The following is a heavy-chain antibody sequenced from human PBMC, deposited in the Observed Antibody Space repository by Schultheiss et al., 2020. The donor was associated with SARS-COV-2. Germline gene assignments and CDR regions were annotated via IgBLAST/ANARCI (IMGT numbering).Heavy chain of an antibody. Sequence: ASVKVSCKASGYTFTSYGISWVRQAPGQGLEWMGWISAYNGNTNYAQKLQGRVTMTTDTSTSTAYMELRSLRSDDTAVYYCARVPYYYDSSGSKGAFDIWGQGTTVTVSS. CDR2: ISAYNGNT. CDR3: ARVPYYYDSSGSKGAFDI. V-gene: IGHV1-18*01. J-gene: IGHJ3*02. D-gene: IGHD3-22*01. CDR1: GYTFTSYG.